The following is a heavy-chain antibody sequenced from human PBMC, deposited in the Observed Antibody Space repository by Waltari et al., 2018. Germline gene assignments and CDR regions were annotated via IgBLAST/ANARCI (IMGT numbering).Heavy chain of an antibody. CDR1: GGTFSSYA. J-gene: IGHJ6*03. D-gene: IGHD4-17*01. V-gene: IGHV1-69*14. CDR3: ARDRGGYGGKIYYYYYMDV. CDR2: RRHIFGTA. Sequence: QFQLVQSGAAVKKPGSSVKVSFKASGGTFSSYAIGWVRQGPGQGLGWMGGRRHIFGTANYAQMFQGKVTITADKATSTAYMELSSLRSEETAVYYGARDRGGYGGKIYYYYYMDVWGKGTTVTVSS.